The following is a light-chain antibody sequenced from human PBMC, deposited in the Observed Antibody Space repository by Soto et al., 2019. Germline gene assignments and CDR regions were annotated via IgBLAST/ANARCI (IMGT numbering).Light chain of an antibody. CDR1: QSISSY. J-gene: IGKJ1*01. CDR2: AAS. Sequence: DIQMTQSPSSLSASVXDXXXITCRASQSISSYLNWYQQKPGKAPKLLIYAASSLQSGVPSRFSGSGSGTDFTLTISSLQPEDFATYYCQQSYSTSWTFGQGTKVEIK. V-gene: IGKV1-39*01. CDR3: QQSYSTSWT.